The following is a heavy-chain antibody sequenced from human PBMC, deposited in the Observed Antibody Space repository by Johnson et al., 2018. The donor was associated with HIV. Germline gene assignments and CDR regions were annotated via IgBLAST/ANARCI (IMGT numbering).Heavy chain of an antibody. V-gene: IGHV3-66*01. CDR2: IYGGGTT. D-gene: IGHD4-17*01. CDR1: GFTVSTNY. J-gene: IGHJ3*02. CDR3: ALTDYGDYPQRVPDAFDI. Sequence: VQLVESGGGLVQPGGSLRLSCAASGFTVSTNYLTWVRQAPGKGLEWVSLIYGGGTTYCAGSVKGRCTGSRDNSKNTLYLQMNSLRAEDTAVYYCALTDYGDYPQRVPDAFDIWGQGTMVTVSS.